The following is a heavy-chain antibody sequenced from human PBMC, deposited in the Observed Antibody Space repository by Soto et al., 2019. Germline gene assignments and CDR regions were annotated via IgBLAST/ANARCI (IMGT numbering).Heavy chain of an antibody. Sequence: GASVKVSCKASGYTSTSYGISWVRQAPGQGLEWMGRIIPILGIANYAQKFQGRVTITADKSTSTAYMELSSLRSEDTAVYYCARGAGGLYAFDIWGQGTMVTVSS. CDR1: GYTSTSYG. V-gene: IGHV1-69*04. J-gene: IGHJ3*02. CDR2: IIPILGIA. D-gene: IGHD1-1*01. CDR3: ARGAGGLYAFDI.